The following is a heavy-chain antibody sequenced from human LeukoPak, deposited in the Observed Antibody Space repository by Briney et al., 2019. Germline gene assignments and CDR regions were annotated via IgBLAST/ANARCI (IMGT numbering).Heavy chain of an antibody. CDR2: IKSKTDGGTP. D-gene: IGHD3-16*02. CDR3: TTAPSMPYYDCVWGSYRNFDY. Sequence: RGGSLRLSCAASGFTFSNAWMSWVRQAPGKGLEWVGRIKSKTDGGTPDYAAPVKGRFTISRDDSKNTLYLQMNSLKTEDTAVYYCTTAPSMPYYDCVWGSYRNFDYWGQGTLVTVSS. CDR1: GFTFSNAW. J-gene: IGHJ4*02. V-gene: IGHV3-15*01.